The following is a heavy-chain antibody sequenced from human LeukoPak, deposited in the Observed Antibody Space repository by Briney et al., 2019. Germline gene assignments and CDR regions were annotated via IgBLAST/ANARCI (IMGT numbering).Heavy chain of an antibody. V-gene: IGHV4-39*01. CDR1: GGSISSSSYY. CDR3: ARHLDILTDWFDP. CDR2: IYYSGST. D-gene: IGHD3-9*01. Sequence: SETLSLTCTVSGGSISSSSYYWGWIRQPPGKGLEWIGSIYYSGSTYYNPSLKSRVTISVDTSKNQFSLKLSSVTAADTAVYYCARHLDILTDWFDPWGQGTLVTVSS. J-gene: IGHJ5*02.